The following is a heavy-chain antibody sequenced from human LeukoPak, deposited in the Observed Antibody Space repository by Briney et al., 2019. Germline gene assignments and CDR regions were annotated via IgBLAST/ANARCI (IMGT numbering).Heavy chain of an antibody. CDR2: ISSSSSYI. D-gene: IGHD3-16*01. CDR1: GFTFSSYS. V-gene: IGHV3-21*01. J-gene: IGHJ4*02. Sequence: PGGSLRLSCAASGFTFSSYSMNWVRQAPGKGLEWVSSISSSSSYIYYADSVKGRFTISRDNAKNSLYLQMSSLRAEDTAVYYCARTFGGANVRYFDYWGQGTLVTVSS. CDR3: ARTFGGANVRYFDY.